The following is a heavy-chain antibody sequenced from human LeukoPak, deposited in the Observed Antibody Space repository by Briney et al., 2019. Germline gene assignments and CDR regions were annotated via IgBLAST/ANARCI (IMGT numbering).Heavy chain of an antibody. CDR1: GFTSTSNW. J-gene: IGHJ6*03. V-gene: IGHV3-74*01. D-gene: IGHD3-3*01. CDR2: IRSDGSKT. Sequence: GGSLRLSCAASGFTSTSNWIYWVRQAPGKGLVWVSGIRSDGSKTNYAESAKGRFTVSRDNAKNTVYLEMNSLEPEDTAVYYCARVQGDYDLWSGPYYRYYYYYYMDVWGKGTTVTVSS. CDR3: ARVQGDYDLWSGPYYRYYYYYYMDV.